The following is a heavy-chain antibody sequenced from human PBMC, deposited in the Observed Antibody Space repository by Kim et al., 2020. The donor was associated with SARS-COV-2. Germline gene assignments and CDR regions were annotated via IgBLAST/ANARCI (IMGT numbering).Heavy chain of an antibody. CDR3: ARESRERGQWLVLDAFDI. Sequence: SETLSLTCTVSGGSISSGSYYWSWIRQPAGKGLEWIGRIYTSGSTNYNPSLKSRVTISVDTSKNQFSLKLSSVTAADTAVYYCARESRERGQWLVLDAFDIWGQGTMVTVSS. CDR1: GGSISSGSYY. CDR2: IYTSGST. J-gene: IGHJ3*02. V-gene: IGHV4-61*02. D-gene: IGHD6-19*01.